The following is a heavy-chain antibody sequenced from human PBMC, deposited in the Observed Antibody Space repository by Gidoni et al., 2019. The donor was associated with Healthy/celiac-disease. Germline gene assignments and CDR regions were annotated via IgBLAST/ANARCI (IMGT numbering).Heavy chain of an antibody. CDR1: GGSISSSSYY. CDR2: IYYSGST. J-gene: IGHJ6*02. D-gene: IGHD2-2*02. Sequence: QLQLQESGPGLVKPSETLSLTCTVSGGSISSSSYYWGWIRQPPGKGLEWIGSIYYSGSTYYNPSLKSRVTISVDTSKNQFSLKLSSVTAADTAMYYCARHGYCGSTNCYTYYYYGMDVWGQGTTVTVSS. V-gene: IGHV4-39*01. CDR3: ARHGYCGSTNCYTYYYYGMDV.